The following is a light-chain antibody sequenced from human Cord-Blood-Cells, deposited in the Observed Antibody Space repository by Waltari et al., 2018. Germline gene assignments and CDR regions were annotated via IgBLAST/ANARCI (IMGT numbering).Light chain of an antibody. V-gene: IGKV1-5*01. Sequence: DIQMTQSPSTLSAYVGDRVTITCRASQSISSWLAWYQQKPGKAPKPLIYDASSLESGVPSRFSGSGSGTEFTLTISSLQPDDFATYYCQQYNSYSPYTFGQGTKLEIK. CDR1: QSISSW. CDR3: QQYNSYSPYT. CDR2: DAS. J-gene: IGKJ2*01.